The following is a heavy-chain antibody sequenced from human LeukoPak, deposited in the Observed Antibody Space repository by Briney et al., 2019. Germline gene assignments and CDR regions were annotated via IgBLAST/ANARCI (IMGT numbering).Heavy chain of an antibody. J-gene: IGHJ6*03. CDR3: ARRNYYYYYMDV. Sequence: GGSLRLSCAASGFTVSSNYMSWVRQAPGKGLEWVSVIYSGGSTYYADSVKGRFTISRDNSKNTLYLQMNSLRAEDTAVYDCARRNYYYYYMDVWGKGTTVTVSS. V-gene: IGHV3-53*01. CDR2: IYSGGST. CDR1: GFTVSSNY.